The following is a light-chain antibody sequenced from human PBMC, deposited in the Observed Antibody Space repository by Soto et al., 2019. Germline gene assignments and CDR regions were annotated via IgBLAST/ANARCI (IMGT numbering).Light chain of an antibody. Sequence: DIQMTQSPSTLSASVGDRAIITCRASQSIRTWVAWYQQKPGKAPKLLISKAFNLESGVPSRFSGSGSGTEFTLTISSLQPDDFATYYCQQYDNFLSFGGGTKVDIK. J-gene: IGKJ4*01. CDR2: KAF. CDR1: QSIRTW. V-gene: IGKV1-5*03. CDR3: QQYDNFLS.